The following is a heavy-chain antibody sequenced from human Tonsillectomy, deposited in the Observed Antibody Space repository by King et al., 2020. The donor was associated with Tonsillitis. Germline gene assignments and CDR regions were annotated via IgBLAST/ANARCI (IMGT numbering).Heavy chain of an antibody. CDR3: AKDGGTGGGYYGMDV. V-gene: IGHV3-9*01. CDR1: GFTFDDYA. Sequence: VQLVESGGGLVQPGRSLRLSCAASGFTFDDYAMHWVRQAPGKGLEWVSGISWNSGSIGYADSVKGRFTISRDNAKNSLYLQMNSLRAEDTALYYCAKDGGTGGGYYGMDVWGQGTTVTVSS. J-gene: IGHJ6*02. CDR2: ISWNSGSI. D-gene: IGHD1-14*01.